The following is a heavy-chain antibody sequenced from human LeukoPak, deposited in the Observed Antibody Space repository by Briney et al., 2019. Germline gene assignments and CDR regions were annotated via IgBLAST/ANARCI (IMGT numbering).Heavy chain of an antibody. D-gene: IGHD4-17*01. J-gene: IGHJ4*02. CDR3: ARASLRSTFDY. CDR2: IYHSGST. V-gene: IGHV4-30-2*01. Sequence: PSETLSLTCAVSGGSISSGGYSWSWIRQPPGKGLEWIGYIYHSGSTYYNPSLKSRVTISVDRSKNQFSLKLSSVTAADTAVYYCARASLRSTFDYWGQGTLVTVSS. CDR1: GGSISSGGYS.